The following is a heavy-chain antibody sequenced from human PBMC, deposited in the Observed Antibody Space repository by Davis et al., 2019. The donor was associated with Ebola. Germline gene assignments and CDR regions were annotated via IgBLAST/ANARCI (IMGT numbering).Heavy chain of an antibody. J-gene: IGHJ6*02. CDR3: ARDRPYCSSTSCYGNYYGMDV. V-gene: IGHV3-7*01. CDR1: GFTFSSYA. D-gene: IGHD2-2*01. CDR2: IKQDGSEK. Sequence: GESLKISCAASGFTFSSYAMSWVRQAPGKGLEWVANIKQDGSEKYYVDSVKGRFTISRDNAKNSLYLQMNSLRSEDTAVYYCARDRPYCSSTSCYGNYYGMDVWGQGTTVTVSS.